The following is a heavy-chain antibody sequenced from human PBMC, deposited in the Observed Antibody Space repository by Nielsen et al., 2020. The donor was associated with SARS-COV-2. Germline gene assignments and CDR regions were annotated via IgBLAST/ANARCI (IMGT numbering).Heavy chain of an antibody. CDR2: IGTAGDT. CDR1: GFTFSSYD. Sequence: GESLKISCAASGFTFSSYDMHWVRQATGKGLEWVSAIGTAGDTYYPGSVKGRFTISRDNAKDSLFLQMNSLTAEDTAVYYCARDAPGGLTPFDYWGQGTLVTVSS. CDR3: ARDAPGGLTPFDY. D-gene: IGHD2-15*01. J-gene: IGHJ4*02. V-gene: IGHV3-13*01.